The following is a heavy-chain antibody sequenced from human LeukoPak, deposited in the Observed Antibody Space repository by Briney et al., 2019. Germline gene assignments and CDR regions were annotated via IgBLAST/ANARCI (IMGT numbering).Heavy chain of an antibody. J-gene: IGHJ5*02. Sequence: TSETLSLTCTVSGGSISSNNYYWGWIRQPPGKGLEWIGSIYYSRTTFYRPSLKTRVTISLDTSKNQFSLKLSSVTAADTAVYYCARATPQRRTDTSGWYSNWFDPWGQGTLVTVSS. CDR3: ARATPQRRTDTSGWYSNWFDP. V-gene: IGHV4-39*07. D-gene: IGHD6-19*01. CDR2: IYYSRTT. CDR1: GGSISSNNYY.